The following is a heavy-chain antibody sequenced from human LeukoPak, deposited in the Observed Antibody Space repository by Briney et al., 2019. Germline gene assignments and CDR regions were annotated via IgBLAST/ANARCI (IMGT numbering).Heavy chain of an antibody. CDR3: TRHLAIYYDFWCGPLGFDP. CDR2: IRSKAYGGTT. J-gene: IGHJ5*02. V-gene: IGHV3-49*03. Sequence: SLRLSCTASGFTFGDYAMSWFRQAPGKGLEWVGFIRSKAYGGTTEYAASVKGRFTISRDDSKSIAYLQMNSLKTEDTAVYYCTRHLAIYYDFWCGPLGFDPWGQGTLVTVSS. CDR1: GFTFGDYA. D-gene: IGHD3-3*01.